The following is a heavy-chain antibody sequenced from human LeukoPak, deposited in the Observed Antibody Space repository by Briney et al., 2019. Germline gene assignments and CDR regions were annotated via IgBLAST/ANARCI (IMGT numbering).Heavy chain of an antibody. CDR3: ARDQSYYYDSSAPPTGY. CDR1: GGTFSSYA. D-gene: IGHD3-22*01. J-gene: IGHJ4*02. CDR2: IIPIFGTA. V-gene: IGHV1-69*13. Sequence: SVKVSCKASGGTFSSYAISWVRQAPGQGLEWMGGIIPIFGTANYAQKFQGRVTITADESSSTAYMELSSLRSEDTAVYYCARDQSYYYDSSAPPTGYWGQGTLVTVSS.